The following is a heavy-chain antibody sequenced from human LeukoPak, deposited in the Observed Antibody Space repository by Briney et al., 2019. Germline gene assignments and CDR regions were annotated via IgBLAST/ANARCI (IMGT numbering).Heavy chain of an antibody. CDR3: AKSRSYSHNYYGMDV. Sequence: GGSLRLSCAASGFTFDDYAMHWVRQAPGKGLEWVSLISGDGGSTYYADSVKGRFTISRDNSKNSLYLQMNSLRTEDTALYYCAKSRSYSHNYYGMDVWGQGTTVTVSS. CDR2: ISGDGGST. D-gene: IGHD1-26*01. J-gene: IGHJ6*02. V-gene: IGHV3-43*02. CDR1: GFTFDDYA.